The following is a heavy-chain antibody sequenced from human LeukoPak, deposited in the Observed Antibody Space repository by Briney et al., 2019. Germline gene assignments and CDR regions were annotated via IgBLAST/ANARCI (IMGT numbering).Heavy chain of an antibody. CDR3: ARGLVGAYFRGTHPPDPEFDY. CDR1: GYTFTSYY. J-gene: IGHJ4*02. V-gene: IGHV1-46*01. Sequence: ASVKVSCKASGYTFTSYYMHWVRQAPGQGLEWMGIINPSGGSTSYAQKFQGRVTMTRDTSTSTVYMELSSRRSEDTAVYYCARGLVGAYFRGTHPPDPEFDYWGQGTLVTVSS. D-gene: IGHD1-26*01. CDR2: INPSGGST.